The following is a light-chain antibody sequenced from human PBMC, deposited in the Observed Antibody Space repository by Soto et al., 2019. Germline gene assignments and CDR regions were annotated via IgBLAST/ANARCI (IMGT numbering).Light chain of an antibody. J-gene: IGKJ1*01. CDR3: QRYGTATT. V-gene: IGKV3-20*01. CDR2: GAS. Sequence: EIVLTKSPGTLSLSPGERATLSCRASQSVPNSYLAWYQQKPGQAPRLLINGASSRATGIPVRFSGSGSWTDSTLTISRRGPEDFALYYCQRYGTATTFGQGAKGEIK. CDR1: QSVPNSY.